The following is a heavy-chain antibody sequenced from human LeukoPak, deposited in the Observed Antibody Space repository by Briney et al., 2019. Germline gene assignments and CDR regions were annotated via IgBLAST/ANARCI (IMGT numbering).Heavy chain of an antibody. D-gene: IGHD2-2*01. CDR2: IYYSGST. CDR3: ARDAEDCSSTSCYVHYYYYMDV. CDR1: GGSISSSSYY. Sequence: SETLSLTSTDSGGSISSSSYYSGWIRLPPRKGLEWLGSIYYSGSTYYNPSLKSRVTISVDTSKNQFSLKLSSVTAADTAVYYCARDAEDCSSTSCYVHYYYYMDVWGKGTTVTVSS. J-gene: IGHJ6*03. V-gene: IGHV4-39*07.